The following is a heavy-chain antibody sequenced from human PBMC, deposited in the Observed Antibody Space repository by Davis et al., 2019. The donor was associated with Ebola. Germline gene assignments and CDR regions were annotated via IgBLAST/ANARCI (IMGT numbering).Heavy chain of an antibody. CDR1: GFTFSNYW. J-gene: IGHJ2*01. CDR2: INPDGIIT. D-gene: IGHD6-25*01. Sequence: PGGSLRLSCAASGFTFSNYWMHWVRQAPGKELEWVSRINPDGIITTYADSVGVRFTISRDNAKNTLYLQMNSLGAEDTAVYYCSSAPNIGATGDFDLWGRGTLATVSS. CDR3: SSAPNIGATGDFDL. V-gene: IGHV3-74*01.